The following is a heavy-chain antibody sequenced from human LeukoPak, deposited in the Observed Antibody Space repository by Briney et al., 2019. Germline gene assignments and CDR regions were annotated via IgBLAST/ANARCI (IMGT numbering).Heavy chain of an antibody. D-gene: IGHD5-24*01. CDR3: AREMATITSAFDI. CDR1: GFTFSSYS. Sequence: GGSLRLSCAASGFTFSSYSMNWVRQAPGKGLEWVSSISSSSNYIYYADSVKGRFTISRDNAKNSLYLQMNSLRAEDTAVYYCAREMATITSAFDIWGQGTMVTVSS. CDR2: ISSSSNYI. V-gene: IGHV3-21*01. J-gene: IGHJ3*02.